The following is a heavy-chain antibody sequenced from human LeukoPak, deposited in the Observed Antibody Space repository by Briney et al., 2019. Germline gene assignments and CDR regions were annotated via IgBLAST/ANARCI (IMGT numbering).Heavy chain of an antibody. D-gene: IGHD5-18*01. CDR3: ASGATRYSFFDCDY. J-gene: IGHJ4*02. Sequence: ASVKVSCKASGYNFTRHTISWVRQAPGQGLEWMGWINPNSGGTNYAQKFQGRVTMTRDTSISTAYMELSRLRSDDTAVYYCASGATRYSFFDCDYWGQGTLVTVSS. CDR1: GYNFTRHT. CDR2: INPNSGGT. V-gene: IGHV1-2*02.